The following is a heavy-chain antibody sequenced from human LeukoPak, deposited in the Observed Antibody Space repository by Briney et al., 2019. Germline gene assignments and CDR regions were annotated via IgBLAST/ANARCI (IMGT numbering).Heavy chain of an antibody. D-gene: IGHD3-10*01. CDR2: IFYTGSS. CDR3: ARHEGSGSYPDDAFDI. CDR1: GGSISSYY. V-gene: IGHV4-59*08. Sequence: PSETLSLTCTVSGGSISSYYWSWIRQPPGKGLEWIGHIFYTGSSNYNPSLKSRVTISVDTSKNQFSLKLSSVTAADTAVYYCARHEGSGSYPDDAFDIWGQGTMVTVSS. J-gene: IGHJ3*02.